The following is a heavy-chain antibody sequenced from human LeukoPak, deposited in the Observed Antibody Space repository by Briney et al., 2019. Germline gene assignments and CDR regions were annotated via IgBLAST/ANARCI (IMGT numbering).Heavy chain of an antibody. CDR3: VTGYYEPFDN. Sequence: TSETLSLTCSVSGASLSSYYWGWIRQSPGKGLEWLGYISDTGKTDYNPSLKSRGTLSLDTSKNQFSLRLKSVTAADTAVYYCVTGYYEPFDNWGQGTLVTVSS. CDR1: GASLSSYY. V-gene: IGHV4-59*01. J-gene: IGHJ4*02. CDR2: ISDTGKT. D-gene: IGHD3-22*01.